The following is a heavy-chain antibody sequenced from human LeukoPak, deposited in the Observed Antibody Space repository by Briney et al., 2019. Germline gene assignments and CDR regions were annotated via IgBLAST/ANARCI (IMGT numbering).Heavy chain of an antibody. J-gene: IGHJ4*02. CDR3: ARGFLYGDSKNFDY. Sequence: GASVKVSCKASGYTFTSYGISWVRQAPGQGLEWMGWISAYNGNTNYAQKLQGRVTVTGNTSISTAYMELSSLRSEDTAVYYCARGFLYGDSKNFDYWGQGTLVTVSS. CDR1: GYTFTSYG. V-gene: IGHV1-18*01. CDR2: ISAYNGNT. D-gene: IGHD4-17*01.